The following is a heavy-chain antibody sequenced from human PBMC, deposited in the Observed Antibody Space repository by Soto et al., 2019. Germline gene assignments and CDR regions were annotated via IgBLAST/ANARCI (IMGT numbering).Heavy chain of an antibody. CDR2: ISAQNGNA. CDR1: GYTFNLYG. Sequence: QVQLVQSGGEVKKPGASVKVSCKASGYTFNLYGITWVLQAPGAGPEWLGWISAQNGNATYAQRFKGRVTMTIETSTTTSYMELGSLTSDATAIYYCARITSTSRALGYWGQGTLVTVSS. CDR3: ARITSTSRALGY. V-gene: IGHV1-18*01. J-gene: IGHJ4*02. D-gene: IGHD3-3*01.